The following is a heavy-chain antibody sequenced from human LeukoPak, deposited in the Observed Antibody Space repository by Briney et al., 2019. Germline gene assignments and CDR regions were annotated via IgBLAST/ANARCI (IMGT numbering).Heavy chain of an antibody. D-gene: IGHD6-19*01. CDR3: GRALRGRRLANWFDP. Sequence: SETLSLTCAVSGGSISSGGYSWSWIRQPPGKGPEWIGYIYHSGSTYYNPSLKSRVTISVDRSKNQFSLKLSSVTAADTAVYYCGRALRGRRLANWFDPWGQGTLVTVSS. CDR2: IYHSGST. CDR1: GGSISSGGYS. J-gene: IGHJ5*02. V-gene: IGHV4-30-2*01.